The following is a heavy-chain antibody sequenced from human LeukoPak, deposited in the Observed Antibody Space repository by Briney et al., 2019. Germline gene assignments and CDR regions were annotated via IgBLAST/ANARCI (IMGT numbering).Heavy chain of an antibody. J-gene: IGHJ2*01. Sequence: SETLSLTCSVSGGSTGSDYWSWIRQPAGKGLEWIGRIYTSGSTNYNPSLKSRVTMSVDTSKNQFSLKLSSVTAADTAVYYCARYCSSTSCPRGWYFDLWGRGTLVTVSS. V-gene: IGHV4-4*07. CDR3: ARYCSSTSCPRGWYFDL. D-gene: IGHD2-2*01. CDR1: GGSTGSDY. CDR2: IYTSGST.